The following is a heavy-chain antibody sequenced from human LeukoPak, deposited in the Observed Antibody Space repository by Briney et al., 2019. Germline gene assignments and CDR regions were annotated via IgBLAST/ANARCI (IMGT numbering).Heavy chain of an antibody. D-gene: IGHD3-10*01. CDR2: FKSKTDGGTT. CDR1: GFTFSNAW. J-gene: IGHJ5*02. Sequence: GGSLRLSCAASGFTFSNAWMSWVRQAPGKGLEWVGRFKSKTDGGTTDYAAPVKGRFTISRDDSKNTLYLQMNSLKTEDTAVYYCATGAYYYGSGSYDSWGQGTLVTVSS. CDR3: ATGAYYYGSGSYDS. V-gene: IGHV3-15*01.